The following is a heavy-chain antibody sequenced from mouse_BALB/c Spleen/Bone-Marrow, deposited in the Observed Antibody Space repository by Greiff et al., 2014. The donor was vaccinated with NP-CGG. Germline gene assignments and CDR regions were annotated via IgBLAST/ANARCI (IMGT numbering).Heavy chain of an antibody. CDR2: ILPGSGST. V-gene: IGHV1-9*01. Sequence: LVESGAELMKPGASVKISCKATGYTFSSYWIEWVKQRPGHGLEWIGEILPGSGSTIYNEKFKGKATFTADTSSNTAYMQLSSLTSEDSAVYHCAREDYYGSSYFDYWGQGTTLTVSS. D-gene: IGHD1-1*01. J-gene: IGHJ2*01. CDR3: AREDYYGSSYFDY. CDR1: GYTFSSYW.